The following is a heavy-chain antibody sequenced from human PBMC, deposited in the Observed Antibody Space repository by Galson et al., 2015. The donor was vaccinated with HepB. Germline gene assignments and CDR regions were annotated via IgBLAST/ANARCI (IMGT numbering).Heavy chain of an antibody. V-gene: IGHV4-59*01. D-gene: IGHD3-10*01. CDR3: AREHMVRGVNGYYYGMDV. CDR2: IYYSGST. J-gene: IGHJ6*02. CDR1: GGSISSYY. Sequence: ETLSLTCTVSGGSISSYYWSWIRQPPGKGLEWIGYIYYSGSTNYNPSLKSRVTISVDTSKNQFSLKLSSVTAADTAVYYCAREHMVRGVNGYYYGMDVWGQGTTVTVSS.